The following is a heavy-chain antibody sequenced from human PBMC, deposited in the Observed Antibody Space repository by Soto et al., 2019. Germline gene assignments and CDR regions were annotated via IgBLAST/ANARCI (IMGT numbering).Heavy chain of an antibody. CDR3: ARDSLELRLNYYYYYMDV. J-gene: IGHJ6*03. Sequence: ASVKVSCKASGYTFTSYLMHWVRQAPGQRLEWMGWINAGNGNTKYSQKFQGRVTITRDTSASTAYMELSSLRSEDTAVYYCARDSLELRLNYYYYYMDVWGKGTTVTVSS. V-gene: IGHV1-3*01. CDR1: GYTFTSYL. CDR2: INAGNGNT. D-gene: IGHD1-7*01.